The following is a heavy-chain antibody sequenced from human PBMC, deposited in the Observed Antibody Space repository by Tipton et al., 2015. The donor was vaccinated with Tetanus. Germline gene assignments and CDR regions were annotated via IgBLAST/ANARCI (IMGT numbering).Heavy chain of an antibody. J-gene: IGHJ4*02. Sequence: SLRLSCAASGFTLSTYGINWVRQAPGKGLEWISYISPSRSDIYYADSVKGRFTISRDNSKNTLYLQMNSLRAEDTAVYYCARDRDGDYAAFDYWGQGTLVTVSS. D-gene: IGHD4-17*01. V-gene: IGHV3-21*05. CDR1: GFTLSTYG. CDR3: ARDRDGDYAAFDY. CDR2: ISPSRSDI.